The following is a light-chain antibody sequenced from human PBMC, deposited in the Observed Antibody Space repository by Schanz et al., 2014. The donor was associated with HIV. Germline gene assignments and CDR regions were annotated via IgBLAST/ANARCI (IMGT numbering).Light chain of an antibody. Sequence: EIVLTQSPVILSLSPGERATLSCRASQTVSSNSLGWYQQKRGQVPRLLIYGASTRATGVPARFSGIGSGTEFTLTISSLQSEDFVLYYCLQHNSWPWTFGQGTKVEIK. V-gene: IGKV3-15*01. CDR2: GAS. CDR3: LQHNSWPWT. CDR1: QTVSSN. J-gene: IGKJ1*01.